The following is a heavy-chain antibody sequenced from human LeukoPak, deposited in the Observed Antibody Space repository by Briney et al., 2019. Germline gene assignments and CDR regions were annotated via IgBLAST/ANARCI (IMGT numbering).Heavy chain of an antibody. Sequence: GGSLRLSCAASEFTFSSYGMHWVRQAPGKGLEWVAVISSDGSNKYYADSVKGRFTISRGNSKNTLYLQMNSLRAEDTAVYYCANENYYDSSAYLDYWGQGTLVTVSS. CDR3: ANENYYDSSAYLDY. CDR1: EFTFSSYG. D-gene: IGHD3-22*01. CDR2: ISSDGSNK. V-gene: IGHV3-30*18. J-gene: IGHJ4*02.